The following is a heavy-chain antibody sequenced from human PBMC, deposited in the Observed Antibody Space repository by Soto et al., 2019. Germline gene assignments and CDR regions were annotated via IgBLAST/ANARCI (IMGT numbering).Heavy chain of an antibody. J-gene: IGHJ5*02. Sequence: QVQLQESGPGLVKPSETLSLSCTVSGGSFSSYYCNWVRRSAGKGLEWIGRVYPSGSTTYNPSLKRRLTMSVDTSKNQFSLRLTSMTAADTAVYYCATGRSEVVPGAMATWGQGTLVTVSS. D-gene: IGHD2-2*01. CDR1: GGSFSSYY. CDR3: ATGRSEVVPGAMAT. CDR2: VYPSGST. V-gene: IGHV4-4*07.